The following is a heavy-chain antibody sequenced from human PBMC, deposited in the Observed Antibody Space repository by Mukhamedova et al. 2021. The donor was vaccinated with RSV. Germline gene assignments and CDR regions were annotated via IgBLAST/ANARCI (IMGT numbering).Heavy chain of an antibody. V-gene: IGHV3-15*01. CDR2: IKSKTGGGTT. CDR1: NAW. D-gene: IGHD1-1*01. CDR3: MERRVDP. Sequence: NAWMNWVRQAPGKGLEWVGRIKSKTGGGTTDYAAPVKDRFTISKSTVYLQMNSLKIEDTGVDYCMERRVDPWGQGTLVTVSS. J-gene: IGHJ5*02.